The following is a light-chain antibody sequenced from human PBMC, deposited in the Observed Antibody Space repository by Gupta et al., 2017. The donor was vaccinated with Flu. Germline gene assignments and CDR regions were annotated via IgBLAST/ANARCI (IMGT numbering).Light chain of an antibody. CDR1: ILAKMY. Sequence: TCSGDILAKMYARWFQQKPGQAPLLLIYKDSERPSGIPERFSGSSSGTTVTLTISGAQVEDEADYYCYSATDDNRVFGGGTRLTVL. J-gene: IGLJ2*01. CDR2: KDS. CDR3: YSATDDNRV. V-gene: IGLV3-27*01.